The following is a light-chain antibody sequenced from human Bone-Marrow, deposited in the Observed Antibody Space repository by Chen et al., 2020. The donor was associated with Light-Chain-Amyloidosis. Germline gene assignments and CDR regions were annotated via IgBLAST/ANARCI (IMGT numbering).Light chain of an antibody. J-gene: IGKJ3*01. V-gene: IGKV1-33*01. CDR2: DAY. CDR3: QLFDDFPFT. Sequence: DIQMTQSPSPLSAAIGDRVTITCQASQDISDYINCYQQQPGKAHKLLLYDAYKLENGVPSRFSGSGSGSDFSFNIRSGPSEDFGTYYCQLFDDFPFTFGPGTKV. CDR1: QDISDY.